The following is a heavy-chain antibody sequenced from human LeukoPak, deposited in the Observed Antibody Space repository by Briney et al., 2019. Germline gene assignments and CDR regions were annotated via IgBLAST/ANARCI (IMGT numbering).Heavy chain of an antibody. Sequence: GGSLRLSCTASGFTFGGYAMSWVRQAPGKGLEWVSSISGGSEDTYYADSVKGRFTISRDNSEGTLYLQMNSLRADDTAVYYCARTIAQYSNSWLYFYYGLGVWGQGTTVAVSS. CDR1: GFTFGGYA. CDR2: ISGGSEDT. V-gene: IGHV3-23*01. J-gene: IGHJ6*02. CDR3: ARTIAQYSNSWLYFYYGLGV. D-gene: IGHD6-13*01.